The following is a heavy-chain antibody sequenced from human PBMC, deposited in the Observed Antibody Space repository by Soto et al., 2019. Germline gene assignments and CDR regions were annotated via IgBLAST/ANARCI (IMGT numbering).Heavy chain of an antibody. CDR2: INPSGGST. Sequence: ASVKVSCKASGYTFTSYYMHWVRQAPGQGLEWMGIINPSGGSTSYAQKFQGRVTMTRDTSTSTVYMELSSLRSEDTAVYYCARAEQLLAAFVYYYGMDVWGQGTTVTVSS. CDR1: GYTFTSYY. D-gene: IGHD6-6*01. V-gene: IGHV1-46*01. CDR3: ARAEQLLAAFVYYYGMDV. J-gene: IGHJ6*02.